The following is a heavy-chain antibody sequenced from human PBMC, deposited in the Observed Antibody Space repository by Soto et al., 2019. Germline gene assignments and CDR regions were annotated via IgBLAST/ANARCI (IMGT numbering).Heavy chain of an antibody. CDR2: ITYDGSNK. V-gene: IGHV3-30-3*01. D-gene: IGHD6-19*01. CDR3: ARDIAVAGAYYFDY. J-gene: IGHJ4*02. CDR1: GFTFSRYA. Sequence: GGSLRLSCAASGFTFSRYAMHWVRQAPGKGLEWVAVITYDGSNKYYADSVKGRFTISRDNSKNTLYLQMNSLRAEDTAVYYCARDIAVAGAYYFDYWGQGTLVTVSS.